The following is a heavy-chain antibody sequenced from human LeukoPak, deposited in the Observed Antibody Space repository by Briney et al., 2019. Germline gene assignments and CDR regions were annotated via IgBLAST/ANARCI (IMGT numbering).Heavy chain of an antibody. Sequence: GGSLRLSCAASGFTVSSNYMSWVRQAPGKGLEWVSVIYSGGSTYYADSVKGRFTISRDNSKNTLYLQMNSLRAEDTAVYYCARERRATTDFDYWGQGTLVTVSS. CDR3: ARERRATTDFDY. CDR2: IYSGGST. V-gene: IGHV3-53*01. CDR1: GFTVSSNY. D-gene: IGHD1-1*01. J-gene: IGHJ4*02.